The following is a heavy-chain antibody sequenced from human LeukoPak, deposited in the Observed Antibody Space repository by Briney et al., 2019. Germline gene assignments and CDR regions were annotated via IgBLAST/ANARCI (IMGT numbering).Heavy chain of an antibody. CDR3: GRVGGYFESGGPKALVSDY. CDR1: GGSFSGYY. V-gene: IGHV4-34*01. D-gene: IGHD3-22*01. J-gene: IGHJ4*02. Sequence: SETLSLTCAVYGGSFSGYYWSWIRQPPGKGREWIGEINHSGSTNYNPSLKSRVTISVETSNNPYSLQLSTVTAADTAVYYCGRVGGYFESGGPKALVSDYWGQETLVTVSS. CDR2: INHSGST.